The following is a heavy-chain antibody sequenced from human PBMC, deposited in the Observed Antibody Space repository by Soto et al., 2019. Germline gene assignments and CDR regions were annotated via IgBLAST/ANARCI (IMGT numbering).Heavy chain of an antibody. D-gene: IGHD3-22*01. V-gene: IGHV1-69*01. CDR1: GGTFSSYA. CDR2: IIPIFGTA. CDR3: ARDLGGYYDSSGYTNWFDP. J-gene: IGHJ5*02. Sequence: QVQLVQSGAEVKKPGSSVKVSCKASGGTFSSYAISWVRQAPGQGLEWRGGIIPIFGTANYEQKFQGRVTITADETTSPAYMELSSLRSEDTAVYYCARDLGGYYDSSGYTNWFDPWGQGTLVTVSS.